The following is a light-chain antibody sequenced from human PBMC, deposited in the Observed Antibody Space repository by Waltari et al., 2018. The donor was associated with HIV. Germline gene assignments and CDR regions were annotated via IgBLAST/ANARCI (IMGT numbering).Light chain of an antibody. CDR1: SSDVGAYNY. CDR2: DVT. Sequence: QSALTQPPSASGSPGQSVTISCTGTSSDVGAYNYVSWFQQHPGKAPKLMIYDVTKRPSGVPDRFSGSKSGNTASLTVSGLPAEDEADYYCASHAGSKDVFGGGTRLTVL. CDR3: ASHAGSKDV. J-gene: IGLJ2*01. V-gene: IGLV2-8*01.